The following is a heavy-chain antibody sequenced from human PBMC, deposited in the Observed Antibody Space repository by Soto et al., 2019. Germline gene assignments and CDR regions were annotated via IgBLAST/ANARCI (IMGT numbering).Heavy chain of an antibody. V-gene: IGHV4-39*01. D-gene: IGHD5-12*01. CDR1: GGSISSSSYY. Sequence: QLQLQESGPGLVKPSETLSLTCTVSGGSISSSSYYWGWIRQPPGKGLEWIGSIYYSGSTYYNPSLKSRVTISVDTSKNQFSLKLSSVTAADTAVYYCARSEGYSGYDPYYFDYWGQGTLVTVSS. CDR3: ARSEGYSGYDPYYFDY. CDR2: IYYSGST. J-gene: IGHJ4*02.